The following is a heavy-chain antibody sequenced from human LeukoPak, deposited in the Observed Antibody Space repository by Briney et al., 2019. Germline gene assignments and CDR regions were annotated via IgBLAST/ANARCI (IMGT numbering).Heavy chain of an antibody. CDR1: GFTFSSYE. CDR2: ISASGTIT. CDR3: ARVSVVYYYYYMDV. V-gene: IGHV3-48*03. Sequence: GGSLRLSCAASGFTFSSYEMNWVRQAPGKGLEWISYISASGTITHYADSVEGRFTISRDNAKNSLYLQMNSLRAEDTAVYYCARVSVVYYYYYMDVWGKGTTVTVSS. J-gene: IGHJ6*03. D-gene: IGHD2-21*01.